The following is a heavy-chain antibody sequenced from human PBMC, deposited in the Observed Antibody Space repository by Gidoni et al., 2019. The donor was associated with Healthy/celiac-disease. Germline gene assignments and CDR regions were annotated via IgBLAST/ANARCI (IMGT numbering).Heavy chain of an antibody. CDR2: SYPGDSDT. J-gene: IGHJ4*02. CDR3: ARHWGDYGDYGALVDY. CDR1: GYRFTSYW. V-gene: IGHV5-51*01. D-gene: IGHD4-17*01. Sequence: EVQLVQSGAEVKKPGESLKISCRGSGYRFTSYWIGWVRQLPGKGLEWMGISYPGDSDTRYSPSFQGQVTISADKSISTAYLQWSSLKASDTAMYYCARHWGDYGDYGALVDYWGQGTLVTVSS.